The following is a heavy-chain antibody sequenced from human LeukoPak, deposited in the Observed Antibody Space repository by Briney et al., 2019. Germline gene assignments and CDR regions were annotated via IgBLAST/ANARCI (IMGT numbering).Heavy chain of an antibody. CDR1: GFTFDDYA. CDR3: AKDFRQDPLDAFDI. J-gene: IGHJ3*02. CDR2: ISWNSGSI. V-gene: IGHV3-9*03. Sequence: GRSLRLSCAASGFTFDDYAMHWVRQAPGKGLERVSGISWNSGSIGYADSVKGRFTISRDNAKNSLYLQMNSLRAEDMALYYCAKDFRQDPLDAFDIWGQGTMVTVSS.